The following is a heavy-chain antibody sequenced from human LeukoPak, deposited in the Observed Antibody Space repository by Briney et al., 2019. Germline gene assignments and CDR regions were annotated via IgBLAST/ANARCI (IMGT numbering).Heavy chain of an antibody. CDR3: ARGRYYGMDV. J-gene: IGHJ6*02. CDR1: GFTFSTYA. CDR2: ISDDGSIK. Sequence: PGGSLRLSCAASGFTFSTYAMHWVRQAPGKGLEWVAVISDDGSIKYYADSVKGRFTISRDNAKNTLYLQMNNLRAEDTAVYYCARGRYYGMDVWGQGTTVTVSS. V-gene: IGHV3-30-3*01.